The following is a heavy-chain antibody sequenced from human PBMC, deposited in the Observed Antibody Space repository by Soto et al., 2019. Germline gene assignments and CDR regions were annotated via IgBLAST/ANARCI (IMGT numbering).Heavy chain of an antibody. J-gene: IGHJ4*02. CDR2: INEGGGDK. V-gene: IGHV3-7*05. CDR1: GFTLSSYW. CDR3: ARDSNRRGDY. Sequence: EVQLVESGGGLVQPGGSLRLSCVASGFTLSSYWMSWVRQAPGKGLEWVASINEGGGDKYFVDSVKGRFTISRDDAKNTLYLQISSLSAEDTAVYYCARDSNRRGDYWGQGTLVTVSA.